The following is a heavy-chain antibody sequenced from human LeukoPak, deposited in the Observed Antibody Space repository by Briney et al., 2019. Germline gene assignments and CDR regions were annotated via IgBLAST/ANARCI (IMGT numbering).Heavy chain of an antibody. V-gene: IGHV4-59*01. CDR3: ASDRTGYSSSWCGMDV. CDR2: IYYSGST. J-gene: IGHJ6*04. CDR1: GGSISSYY. D-gene: IGHD6-13*01. Sequence: SETLSLTCTVSGGSISSYYWSWIRQPPGKGLEWIGYIYYSGSTNYNPSLKSRVTISVDTSKNQFSLKLSSVTAADTAVYYCASDRTGYSSSWCGMDVWGKGTTVTVSS.